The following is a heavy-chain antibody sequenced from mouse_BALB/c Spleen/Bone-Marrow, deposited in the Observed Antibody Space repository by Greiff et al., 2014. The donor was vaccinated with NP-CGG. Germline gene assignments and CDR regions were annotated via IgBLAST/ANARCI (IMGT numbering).Heavy chain of an antibody. V-gene: IGHV2-6-7*01. Sequence: QVHVKQSGPGLVAPSQSLSITCTVSGFSLTGYGVNWVRQPPGKGLEWLGMIWGDGSTDYNSALKSRLSISKDNSKSQVFLKMNSLQTDDTARYYCAREPHYHAMDYWGQGTSVTVSS. CDR2: IWGDGST. CDR1: GFSLTGYG. CDR3: AREPHYHAMDY. J-gene: IGHJ4*01.